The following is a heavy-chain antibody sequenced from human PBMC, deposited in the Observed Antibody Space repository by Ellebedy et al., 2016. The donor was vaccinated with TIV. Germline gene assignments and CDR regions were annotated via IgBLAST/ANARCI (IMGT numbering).Heavy chain of an antibody. CDR2: ITGISSTI. Sequence: GESLKISCAASGFTFSSYSMNWVRQAPGKGLEWVSYITGISSTIYYADSVKGRFTISSDNAKNSLYLQMNSLRDEDTAVYYCARGGYGDYWGQGTLVTVSS. CDR1: GFTFSSYS. V-gene: IGHV3-48*02. CDR3: ARGGYGDY. J-gene: IGHJ4*02. D-gene: IGHD5-12*01.